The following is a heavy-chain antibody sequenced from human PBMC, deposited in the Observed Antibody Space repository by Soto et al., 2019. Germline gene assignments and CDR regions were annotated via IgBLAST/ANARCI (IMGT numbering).Heavy chain of an antibody. CDR3: ASARAYSSSWPLDV. Sequence: PSETLSLTCTVSGGSISSGDYYWSWIRQPPGKGLEWIGNIYYSGSTHYNPSLKSRVTISVDTSKNQFSLKVSSVTAADTAVYYCASARAYSSSWPLDVWGQGTTVTVSS. D-gene: IGHD6-13*01. CDR2: IYYSGST. V-gene: IGHV4-30-4*01. J-gene: IGHJ6*02. CDR1: GGSISSGDYY.